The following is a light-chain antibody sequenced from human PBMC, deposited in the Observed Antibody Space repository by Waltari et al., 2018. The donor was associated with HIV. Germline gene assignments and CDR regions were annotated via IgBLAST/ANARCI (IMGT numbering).Light chain of an antibody. Sequence: QSALTQPASVSGSPGQSITISCTGTSRDSGGYNYVSWYQHPPGTAPTRMIYGVSNTPSGVSKRFSGSKSRNTASLTISGLQDEDEADYYGNSYTTSSTLHVVFGGGTKLTVL. V-gene: IGLV2-14*03. CDR1: SRDSGGYNY. CDR2: GVS. J-gene: IGLJ2*01. CDR3: NSYTTSSTLHVV.